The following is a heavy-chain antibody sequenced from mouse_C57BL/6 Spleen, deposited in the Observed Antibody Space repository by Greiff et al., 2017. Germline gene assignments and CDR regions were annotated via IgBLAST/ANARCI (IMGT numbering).Heavy chain of an antibody. J-gene: IGHJ1*03. Sequence: LVEPGASVKIPCKASGYTFTDYNMDWVKQSHGKSLEWIGDINPNNGGTIYNQKFKGKATLTVDKSSSTAYMELRSLTSEDTAVYYCAGSRVYDGYLDVWGTGTTVTVSS. D-gene: IGHD2-3*01. CDR1: GYTFTDYN. CDR2: INPNNGGT. V-gene: IGHV1-18*01. CDR3: AGSRVYDGYLDV.